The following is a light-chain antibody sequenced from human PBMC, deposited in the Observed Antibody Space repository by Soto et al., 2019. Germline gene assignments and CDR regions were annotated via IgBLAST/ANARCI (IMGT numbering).Light chain of an antibody. Sequence: ESVLTQSPGTLSLSPGDRTTLSCWASQSVSGNFLAWHQHTPGQAPRLLIYGASGRATVIPDRFRGSGSGTDFTSTIRRLEHEDFAVYYYQQYGSSSITFGQGKRLEI. CDR1: QSVSGNF. V-gene: IGKV3-20*01. J-gene: IGKJ5*01. CDR2: GAS. CDR3: QQYGSSSIT.